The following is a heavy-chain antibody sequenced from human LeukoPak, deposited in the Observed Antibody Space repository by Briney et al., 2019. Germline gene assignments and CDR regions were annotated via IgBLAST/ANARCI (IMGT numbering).Heavy chain of an antibody. CDR2: IYYSGST. J-gene: IGHJ4*02. D-gene: IGHD6-13*01. V-gene: IGHV4-39*01. Sequence: KPSETLSLTCTVSGGSISSSSYYWGWIRQPPGKGLEWIGSIYYSGSTYYNPSLKSRVTISVDTSKNQFSLKLSSVTAADTAVYYCARRGYSSSWYPPFDYWGQGTLVTVSS. CDR1: GGSISSSSYY. CDR3: ARRGYSSSWYPPFDY.